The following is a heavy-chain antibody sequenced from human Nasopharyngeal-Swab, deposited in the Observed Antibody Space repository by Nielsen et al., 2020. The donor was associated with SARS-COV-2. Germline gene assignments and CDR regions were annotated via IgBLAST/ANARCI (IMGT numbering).Heavy chain of an antibody. CDR2: ISYDGPNK. V-gene: IGHV3-30-3*01. D-gene: IGHD1-7*01. CDR1: GFTFSTYA. CDR3: ARPRRELRVYYGMDV. Sequence: GESLKISCAASGFTFSTYAMNWVRQAPGKGLEWVAVISYDGPNKYYADSVKGRFTVSRDNSKNTLYLQMNNLRAEDTAVYYCARPRRELRVYYGMDVWGKGTTVTVSS. J-gene: IGHJ6*04.